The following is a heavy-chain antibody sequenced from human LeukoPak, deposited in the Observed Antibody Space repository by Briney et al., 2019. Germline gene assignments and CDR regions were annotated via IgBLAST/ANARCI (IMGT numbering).Heavy chain of an antibody. CDR2: ISAYNGNT. D-gene: IGHD2-2*03. CDR3: ARDVEGYVGIVVVPAVTNFDY. Sequence: GASVKVSCKASGYTFTSYGIIWVRQAPGQGLEWMGWISAYNGNTNYAQKLQGRVTMTTDTSTSTAYIELRSLRSDDTAVYYCARDVEGYVGIVVVPAVTNFDYWGQGTLVTVSS. V-gene: IGHV1-18*01. CDR1: GYTFTSYG. J-gene: IGHJ4*02.